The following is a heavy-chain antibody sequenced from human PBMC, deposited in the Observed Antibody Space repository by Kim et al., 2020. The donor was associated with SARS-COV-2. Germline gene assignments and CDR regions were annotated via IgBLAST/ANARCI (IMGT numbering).Heavy chain of an antibody. J-gene: IGHJ5*02. D-gene: IGHD2-15*01. CDR1: GGSISSYY. CDR3: ARIVTRAAGFDP. CDR2: IYYSGST. Sequence: SETLSLTCTVSGGSISSYYWSWIRQPPGKGLEWIGYIYYSGSTNCNPSLKSRVTISVDTSKNQFSLRLSSVTAADTAFYYCARIVTRAAGFDPWGQGTLVTVSS. V-gene: IGHV4-59*01.